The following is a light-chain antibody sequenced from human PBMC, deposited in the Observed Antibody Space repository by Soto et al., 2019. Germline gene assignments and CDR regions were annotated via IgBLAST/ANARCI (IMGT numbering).Light chain of an antibody. CDR2: EVT. CDR3: CSYTTSSTRV. CDR1: ISDVGFYNY. Sequence: QSALTQPASLSGSPGQSIAISCTGSISDVGFYNYVSWYQQHPGKVPKLIIYEVTNRPSGVSNRFSGSKSGNTASLTISGLQAEDEADYYCCSYTTSSTRVFGSGTKVTVL. J-gene: IGLJ1*01. V-gene: IGLV2-14*01.